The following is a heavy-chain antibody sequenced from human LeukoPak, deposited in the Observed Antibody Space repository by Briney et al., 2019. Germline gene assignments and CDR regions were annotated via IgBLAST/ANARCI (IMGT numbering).Heavy chain of an antibody. CDR1: GGTVTSYA. CDR2: IVPILGIA. D-gene: IGHD5-12*01. Sequence: SVKVSCKASGGTVTSYAISWVRQAPGQGLEWMGRIVPILGIANYAQKFQGRVTITADKSTSTAYMELSSLRSEDTAVYYCAREKADVDIVATMEITFFDYWGQGTLVTVSS. J-gene: IGHJ4*02. CDR3: AREKADVDIVATMEITFFDY. V-gene: IGHV1-69*04.